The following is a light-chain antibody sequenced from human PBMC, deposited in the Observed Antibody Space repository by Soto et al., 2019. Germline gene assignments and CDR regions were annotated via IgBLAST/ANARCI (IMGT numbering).Light chain of an antibody. CDR1: QSVSSY. Sequence: EIVLTQSPATLSLSPGGRAPLSCRASQSVSSYLAWYQQKPGQAPRLLIYDASNRATGIPARFSGSGSGTDFTLTISSLEPEDFAVYYCQQRSNWPPWTFGQGTKVDIK. V-gene: IGKV3-11*01. CDR2: DAS. CDR3: QQRSNWPPWT. J-gene: IGKJ1*01.